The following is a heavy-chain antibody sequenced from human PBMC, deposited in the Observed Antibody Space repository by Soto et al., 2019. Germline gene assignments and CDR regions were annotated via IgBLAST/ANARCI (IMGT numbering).Heavy chain of an antibody. CDR1: GFTFSYYW. V-gene: IGHV3-74*01. CDR2: IHSDGSST. J-gene: IGHJ3*01. D-gene: IGHD2-21*02. CDR3: ARGDRGAFDL. Sequence: EAQLVESEGGLVQPGGSLRLSCAASGFTFSYYWMHWVRQAPGQGLVWVSRIHSDGSSTTYADSVKGRFTISRDNAKNTLYLQMNSLRAEDTAVYYCARGDRGAFDLWGQGTMVTVSS.